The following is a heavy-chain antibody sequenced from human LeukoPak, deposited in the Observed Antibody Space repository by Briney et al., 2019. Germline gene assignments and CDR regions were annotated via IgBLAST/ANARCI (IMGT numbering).Heavy chain of an antibody. CDR2: INPNSGGS. J-gene: IGHJ4*02. Sequence: GASVKVSCKASGYSFTAYYTHWVRQAPGQGPGWMGWINPNSGGSKYAQRFQGRVTMTRDTSISTVYIEVSRLTSDDTAVYYCASALYSNSGFDYWGQGTLVTVSS. CDR3: ASALYSNSGFDY. V-gene: IGHV1-2*02. CDR1: GYSFTAYY. D-gene: IGHD6-6*01.